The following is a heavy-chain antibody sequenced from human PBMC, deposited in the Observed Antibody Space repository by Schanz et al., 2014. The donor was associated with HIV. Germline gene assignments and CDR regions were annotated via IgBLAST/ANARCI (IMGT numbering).Heavy chain of an antibody. CDR1: GYGYIFTTYY. V-gene: IGHV1-46*01. Sequence: QVQLVQSGAEVKKPGASVEISCKASGYGYIFTTYYIHWVRQAPGQGREGMGMIKTSGGTTTYAQKFQGRVTLTRDTTATTVYMELSSLKSEDTAVYYCARTHYSVVSSRAMDVWGQGTTVTVS. CDR2: IKTSGGTT. J-gene: IGHJ6*02. CDR3: ARTHYSVVSSRAMDV. D-gene: IGHD2-15*01.